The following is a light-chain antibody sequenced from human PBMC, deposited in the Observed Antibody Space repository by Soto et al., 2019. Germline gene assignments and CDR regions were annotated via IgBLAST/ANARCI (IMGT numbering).Light chain of an antibody. CDR1: QSISTY. V-gene: IGKV1-39*01. Sequence: DIQMTQSPSSLSASVGDRVTITCRASQSISTYLNWYQQKAGLAPKLLIYAASSLQSGVPSRFSGSGSGTDFTLTISSLQPEDFATYYCQQTYSTPPTF. CDR3: QQTYSTPPT. CDR2: AAS. J-gene: IGKJ1*01.